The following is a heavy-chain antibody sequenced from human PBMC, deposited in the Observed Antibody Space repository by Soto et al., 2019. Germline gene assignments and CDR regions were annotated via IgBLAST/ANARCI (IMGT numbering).Heavy chain of an antibody. J-gene: IGHJ6*02. CDR3: ARDRGGYDRLYYDHGMDV. V-gene: IGHV3-11*06. D-gene: IGHD5-12*01. CDR1: GFTFSDYY. CDR2: ISSSSGST. Sequence: QVQLVESGGGLVQPGGSLRLSCAASGFTFSDYYMSWIRQAPGQGLEYISYISSSSGSTNYADSVKGRFTSSRDNAKNSLYLQMSSLRAEDTAVYYCARDRGGYDRLYYDHGMDVWGQGTTVTVSS.